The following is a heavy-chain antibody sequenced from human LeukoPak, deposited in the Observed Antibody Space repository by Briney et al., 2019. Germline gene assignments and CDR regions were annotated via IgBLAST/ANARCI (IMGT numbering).Heavy chain of an antibody. CDR2: IYHGGSI. CDR1: GGSFRGYY. J-gene: IGHJ4*02. V-gene: IGHV4-34*01. D-gene: IGHD1-26*01. Sequence: SETLSLTCAVHGGSFRGYYWCRIRQPPGKGLEWIGEIYHGGSINYNPSLKSRVTISVDTSKTQLVLKLRSATAADTAVYYCARDRPLLYSATSDNDCWSQGTLVTVSS. CDR3: ARDRPLLYSATSDNDC.